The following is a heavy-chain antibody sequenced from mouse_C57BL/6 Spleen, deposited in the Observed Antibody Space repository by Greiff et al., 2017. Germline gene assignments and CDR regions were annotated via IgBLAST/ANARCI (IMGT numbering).Heavy chain of an antibody. Sequence: EVQLQQSGPELVKPGASVKISCKASGYTFTDYYMNWVKQSPGKSLEWIGDINPNNGGTSYNQKFKGKATLTVDKSSSTAYMELRSLTSEDSAVYYCARGYYGNIPFDYWGQGTTLTVSS. CDR3: ARGYYGNIPFDY. CDR1: GYTFTDYY. J-gene: IGHJ2*01. CDR2: INPNNGGT. V-gene: IGHV1-26*01. D-gene: IGHD2-1*01.